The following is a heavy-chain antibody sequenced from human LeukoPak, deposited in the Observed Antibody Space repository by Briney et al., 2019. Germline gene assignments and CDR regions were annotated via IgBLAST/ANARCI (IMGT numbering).Heavy chain of an antibody. CDR1: GFTFSSYGM. CDR3: AGLVGRYSSGLYYYYFDY. V-gene: IGHV4-4*02. D-gene: IGHD3-22*01. J-gene: IGHJ4*02. CDR2: MYLSGTT. Sequence: MAGGSLRLSCAASGFTFSSYGMNWVRQPPGRGLEWIGEMYLSGTTHSNPSVKSRVTISIDKSKNQFFLNLSSVTAADTAVYYCAGLVGRYSSGLYYYYFDYWGQGTLVTVSS.